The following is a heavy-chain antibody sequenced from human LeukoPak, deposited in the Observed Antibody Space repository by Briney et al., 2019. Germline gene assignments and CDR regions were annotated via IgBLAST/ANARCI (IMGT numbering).Heavy chain of an antibody. CDR2: MNPNSGNT. J-gene: IGHJ4*02. CDR3: ASRVGATGEFDY. CDR1: GGTFSSYA. Sequence: GASVKVSCKASGGTFSSYAISWVRQATGQGLEWMGWMNPNSGNTGYAQKFQGRVTMTRNTSISTAYMELSSLRSEDTAVYYCASRVGATGEFDYWGQGTLVTVSS. D-gene: IGHD1-26*01. V-gene: IGHV1-8*02.